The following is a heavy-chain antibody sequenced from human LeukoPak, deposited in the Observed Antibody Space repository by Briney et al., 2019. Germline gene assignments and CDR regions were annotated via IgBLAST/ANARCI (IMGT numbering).Heavy chain of an antibody. CDR1: GFTFSSYE. V-gene: IGHV3-48*03. CDR3: ARQNDFWSGYPTFDY. Sequence: GGSLRLSCAASGFTFSSYEMNWVRQAPGKGLEWVSYISSSGSTIYYADSVKGRFTISRDNAKNPLYLQMNSLRAEYTAVYYCARQNDFWSGYPTFDYWGQGTLVTVSS. D-gene: IGHD3-3*01. J-gene: IGHJ4*02. CDR2: ISSSGSTI.